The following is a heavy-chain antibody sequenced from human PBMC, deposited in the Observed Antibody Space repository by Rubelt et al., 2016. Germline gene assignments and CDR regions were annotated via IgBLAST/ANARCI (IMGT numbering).Heavy chain of an antibody. CDR2: IYHSGST. D-gene: IGHD6-13*01. CDR3: ASSWYMVW. CDR1: GFSISSGYF. V-gene: IGHV4-38-2*02. Sequence: QVQLQESGPGLVKSSETLSLTCTVSGFSISSGYFWGWIRQPPGKGLEWIGSIYHSGSTFYSPSLKSRVTMSVDTSKKQFSLKRTAVTSADSAVYYCASSWYMVWWGQGTRVTVSS. J-gene: IGHJ4*02.